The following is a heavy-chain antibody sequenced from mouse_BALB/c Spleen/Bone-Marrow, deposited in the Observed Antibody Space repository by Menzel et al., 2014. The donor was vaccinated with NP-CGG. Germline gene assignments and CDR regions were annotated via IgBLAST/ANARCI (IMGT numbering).Heavy chain of an antibody. J-gene: IGHJ4*01. CDR2: VNPYNGGT. Sequence: EVQLVESGPALVKPGASVKISCKASGYLFTGYYMHWVKQSPGKSLEWIGRVNPYNGGTSYNQKFKDKAILTVDKSSSTAYMELRSLTSEDAAVYYCASAIYDGYSAAMDYWGQGTSVTVSS. V-gene: IGHV1-18*01. D-gene: IGHD2-3*01. CDR3: ASAIYDGYSAAMDY. CDR1: GYLFTGYY.